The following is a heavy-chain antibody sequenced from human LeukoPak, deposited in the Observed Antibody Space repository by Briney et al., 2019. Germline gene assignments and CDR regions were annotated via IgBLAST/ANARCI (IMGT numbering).Heavy chain of an antibody. Sequence: PGGSLRLSCAASGFTFSNAWMSWVRQAPGKGLEWVANIHQDGSEKYYVDSMKGRFTVSRDNAKNSLYLEMNSLGAEDTAVYYCARNRAAALDYWGQGTLVTVSS. D-gene: IGHD6-13*01. J-gene: IGHJ4*02. CDR2: IHQDGSEK. CDR3: ARNRAAALDY. CDR1: GFTFSNAW. V-gene: IGHV3-7*01.